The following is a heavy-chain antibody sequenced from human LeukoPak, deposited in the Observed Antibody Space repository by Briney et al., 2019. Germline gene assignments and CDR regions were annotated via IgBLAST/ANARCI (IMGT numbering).Heavy chain of an antibody. Sequence: GGSLRLSCAASGLTFSSYSMNWVRQAPGKGLEWVSSISGSSSYIYYADSVKGRFTISRDNARNSLYLQMNSLRAGDTALYYCARADSNIAARRIGFDYWGQGTLVTVSS. V-gene: IGHV3-21*01. CDR3: ARADSNIAARRIGFDY. J-gene: IGHJ4*02. CDR1: GLTFSSYS. D-gene: IGHD6-6*01. CDR2: ISGSSSYI.